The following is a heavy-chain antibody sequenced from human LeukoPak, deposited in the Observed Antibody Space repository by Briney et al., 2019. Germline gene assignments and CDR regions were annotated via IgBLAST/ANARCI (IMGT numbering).Heavy chain of an antibody. D-gene: IGHD6-19*01. J-gene: IGHJ5*02. Sequence: SETLSLTCAVYGGSFSGYYWSWIRQPPGKGLEWIGEINHSGSTNYNPSLKSRVTISVDTSKNQFSLKLSSVTAADTAVYYCARRGSGPAKCFDPWGQGTLVTVSS. CDR2: INHSGST. CDR3: ARRGSGPAKCFDP. V-gene: IGHV4-34*01. CDR1: GGSFSGYY.